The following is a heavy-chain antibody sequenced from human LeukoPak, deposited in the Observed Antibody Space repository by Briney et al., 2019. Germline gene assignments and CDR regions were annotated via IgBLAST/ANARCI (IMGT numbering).Heavy chain of an antibody. CDR1: GGTFRSYT. CDR3: ARGLVVVPEYFDY. D-gene: IGHD3-22*01. CDR2: IIPILGIA. V-gene: IGHV1-69*02. Sequence: SVKVSCKPSGGTFRSYTISWVRQAPGQGLEWMGRIIPILGIANYAQKFQGRVTITADKSTSIAYMDLSSLRSEDTAVYYCARGLVVVPEYFDYWGQGTLVTVSS. J-gene: IGHJ4*02.